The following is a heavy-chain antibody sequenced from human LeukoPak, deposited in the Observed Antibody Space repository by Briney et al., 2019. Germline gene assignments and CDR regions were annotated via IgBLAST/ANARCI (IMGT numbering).Heavy chain of an antibody. V-gene: IGHV3-74*01. J-gene: IGHJ4*01. CDR2: INSDGSRI. CDR3: ARGGDCSSTSCWVDY. D-gene: IGHD2-2*01. Sequence: GGSLRLSCAASGFTFSSYWMHWARQAPGKGLVWVSRINSDGSRINYANSVKGRFTISRDNAKNTLYLQMKSLRAEDTAVYFCARGGDCSSTSCWVDYWGHGTLVTVSS. CDR1: GFTFSSYW.